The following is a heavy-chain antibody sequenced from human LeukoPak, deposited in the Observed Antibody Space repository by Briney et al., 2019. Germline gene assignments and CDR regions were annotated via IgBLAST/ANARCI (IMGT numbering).Heavy chain of an antibody. CDR3: ARAQTGTLLGGYYYGMDV. V-gene: IGHV3-53*04. D-gene: IGHD1-1*01. J-gene: IGHJ6*02. CDR1: GFAVSSNY. Sequence: PGGSLRLSCAASGFAVSSNYMSWVRQAPGKGLEWVSVIYSGGGTYYADSVKGRFTISRHNSKNTLYLQMNSLRAEDTAVYYCARAQTGTLLGGYYYGMDVWGQGTTVTVSS. CDR2: IYSGGGT.